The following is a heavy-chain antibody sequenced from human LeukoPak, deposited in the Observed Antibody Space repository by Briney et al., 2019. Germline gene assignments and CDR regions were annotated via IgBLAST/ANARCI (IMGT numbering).Heavy chain of an antibody. V-gene: IGHV5-51*01. D-gene: IGHD3/OR15-3a*01. Sequence: GESLKISCKASGYSFTNYWIGWVRQMPGQSLEWTGIIYPGDSDTRYSPSLQGHVTISADKSISTAYLQWSSLKASDTAMYYCARHWTPDFWGQGTQVTVSS. CDR3: ARHWTPDF. CDR2: IYPGDSDT. CDR1: GYSFTNYW. J-gene: IGHJ4*02.